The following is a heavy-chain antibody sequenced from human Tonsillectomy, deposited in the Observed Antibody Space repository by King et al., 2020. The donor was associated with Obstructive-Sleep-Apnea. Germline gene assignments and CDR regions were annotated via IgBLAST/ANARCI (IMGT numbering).Heavy chain of an antibody. V-gene: IGHV4-59*08. D-gene: IGHD4-17*01. CDR3: ARQTTVPYYFDY. J-gene: IGHJ4*02. CDR2: IYYSGST. CDR1: GGSIKTYY. Sequence: QVQLQESGPGLVKPSETLSLTCTVSGGSIKTYYWSWIRQPPGKGLEWIGDIYYSGSTNYNASLKSRVTISVDTSKNKFSLKLSSVTVADTAVYYCARQTTVPYYFDYWGQGTLVTVSS.